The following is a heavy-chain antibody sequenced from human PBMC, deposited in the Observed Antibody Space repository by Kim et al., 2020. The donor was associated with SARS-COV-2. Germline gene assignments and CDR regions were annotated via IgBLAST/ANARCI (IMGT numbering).Heavy chain of an antibody. Sequence: SETLSLTCTVSGDSVTSTSSYWSWIRQPPGKGLEWIGYISYTGTTNYNPSVKSRVTISVDTSANQFSLKLTSVAAADTAVYYCTRGRGGGGYWGTDYYDMNVWGPGTTVTVSS. CDR1: GDSVTSTSSY. V-gene: IGHV4-61*01. CDR3: TRGRGGGGYWGTDYYDMNV. D-gene: IGHD3-16*01. J-gene: IGHJ6*02. CDR2: ISYTGTT.